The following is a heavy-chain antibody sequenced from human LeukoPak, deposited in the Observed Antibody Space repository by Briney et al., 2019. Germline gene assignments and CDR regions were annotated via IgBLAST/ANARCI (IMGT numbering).Heavy chain of an antibody. CDR1: GCTFSSYD. D-gene: IGHD4-17*01. CDR3: AKADFSGDLTVCFYFDY. J-gene: IGHJ4*02. Sequence: GGSLRLSCAASGCTFSSYDRSWIRQAPGKGLEWVSAISGSGGSTYYADSVKGRFTISRDNSKNTLYLQMNSLRAEDTAVYYRAKADFSGDLTVCFYFDYWGQGTLVTVSS. V-gene: IGHV3-23*01. CDR2: ISGSGGST.